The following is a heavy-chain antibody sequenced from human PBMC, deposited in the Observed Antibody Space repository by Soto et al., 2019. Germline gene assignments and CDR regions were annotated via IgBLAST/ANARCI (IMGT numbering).Heavy chain of an antibody. D-gene: IGHD3-10*01. V-gene: IGHV3-30-3*01. CDR1: GFTFSSHS. J-gene: IGHJ4*02. CDR3: ARVWSTSGDLDY. Sequence: QVQLVESGGGVVQPGRSLRLSCAASGFTFSSHSIQWVRQAPGKGLEWVAVISYDGSIKYYADSVRGRFTISRDNSKNTAYLQMNSLRGEERAVFYCARVWSTSGDLDYWGQGTLVIVSS. CDR2: ISYDGSIK.